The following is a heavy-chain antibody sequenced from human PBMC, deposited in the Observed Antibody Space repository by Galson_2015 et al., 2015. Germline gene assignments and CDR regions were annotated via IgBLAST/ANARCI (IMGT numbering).Heavy chain of an antibody. D-gene: IGHD3-10*01. CDR1: GFTFRDYS. CDR3: ANSGSGSGLYYYYMDV. Sequence: SLRLSCAASGFTFRDYSMNWVRQAPGKGLEWISYISNGGSTIYYADSVKGRFTISRDNAKNSLYLQMNSLRAEDTAVYYCANSGSGSGLYYYYMDVWGKGTTVTVSS. V-gene: IGHV3-48*01. J-gene: IGHJ6*03. CDR2: ISNGGSTI.